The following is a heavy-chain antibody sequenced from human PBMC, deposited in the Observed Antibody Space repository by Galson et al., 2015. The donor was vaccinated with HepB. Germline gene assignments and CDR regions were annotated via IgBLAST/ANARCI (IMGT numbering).Heavy chain of an antibody. Sequence: SLRLSCAVSGFSVTHNYMTWVRQAPGMGPEWVSSIYGDNNAYYGESVKGRFTVSRDESKNVLYLQMNDLRVEDTAVYYCARDYGHYYKSGALPFHYFDLWGQXILVTVXS. CDR1: GFSVTHNY. J-gene: IGHJ5*02. V-gene: IGHV3-53*01. CDR3: ARDYGHYYKSGALPFHYFDL. D-gene: IGHD3-10*01. CDR2: IYGDNNA.